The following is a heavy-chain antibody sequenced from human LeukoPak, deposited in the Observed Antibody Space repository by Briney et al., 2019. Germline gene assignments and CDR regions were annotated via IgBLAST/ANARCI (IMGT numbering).Heavy chain of an antibody. J-gene: IGHJ4*02. V-gene: IGHV3-7*03. CDR1: GFTFSSYW. CDR3: ARDGSTTADYDYVWGSYSYRDYFDY. CDR2: IKQDGSEK. D-gene: IGHD3-16*02. Sequence: GGSLRLSCAASGFTFSSYWMSWVRQAPGKGLEWVADIKQDGSEKYYVDSVKGRFTISRDNAKNSLYLQMNSLRAEDTAVYYCARDGSTTADYDYVWGSYSYRDYFDYWGQGTLVTVSS.